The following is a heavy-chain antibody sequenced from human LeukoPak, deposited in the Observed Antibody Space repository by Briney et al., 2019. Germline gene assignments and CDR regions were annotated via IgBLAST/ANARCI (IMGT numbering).Heavy chain of an antibody. Sequence: PSETLSLTCAVSGYSISSGYYWGWIRQPPGKGLEWIGSIYHSGSTYYNPSLKSRVTISVDTSKNQFSLNLTSATAADTAVYYCARDRRPDYWGQGTLVTVSS. D-gene: IGHD6-25*01. CDR2: IYHSGST. V-gene: IGHV4-38-2*02. J-gene: IGHJ4*02. CDR1: GYSISSGYY. CDR3: ARDRRPDY.